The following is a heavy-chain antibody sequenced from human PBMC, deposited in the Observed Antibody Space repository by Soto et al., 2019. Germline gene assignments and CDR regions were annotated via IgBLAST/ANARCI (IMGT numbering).Heavy chain of an antibody. Sequence: QVQLVESGGGVVQPGRSLRLSCAASGFTFSSYGMHWVRQAPGRGLEWVAVIWYDGSNKYYADSVKGRFTISRDNSKNTLYLQMTSLRAEDTAVYYCARGSITIFGVVTYDAFDIWGQGTMVTVSS. CDR1: GFTFSSYG. CDR2: IWYDGSNK. V-gene: IGHV3-33*01. CDR3: ARGSITIFGVVTYDAFDI. D-gene: IGHD3-3*01. J-gene: IGHJ3*02.